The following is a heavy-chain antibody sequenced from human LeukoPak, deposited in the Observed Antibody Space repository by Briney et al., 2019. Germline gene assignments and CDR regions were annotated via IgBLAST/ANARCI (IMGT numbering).Heavy chain of an antibody. V-gene: IGHV3-7*01. CDR1: GFTFSSYS. CDR3: ARAKDVSY. CDR2: IKQDGSEK. D-gene: IGHD5-24*01. J-gene: IGHJ4*02. Sequence: GGSLRLSCAASGFTFSSYSMNWVRQAPGKGLEWVANIKQDGSEKYYVDSVKGRFTISRDNAKNSLYLQMNSLRAEDTAVYYCARAKDVSYWGQGTLVTVSS.